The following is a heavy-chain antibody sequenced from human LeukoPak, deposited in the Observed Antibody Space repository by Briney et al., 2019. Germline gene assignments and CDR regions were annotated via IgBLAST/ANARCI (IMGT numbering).Heavy chain of an antibody. Sequence: GGSLRLSCAASGFTFSSDAMSWVRQAPGKGLEWVSAISGSGGSTYYADSVKGRFTISRDNSKNTLYLQMNSLRAEDTAVYYCAKGGRDGYNFDYWGQGTLVTVSS. CDR2: ISGSGGST. D-gene: IGHD5-24*01. CDR1: GFTFSSDA. V-gene: IGHV3-23*01. CDR3: AKGGRDGYNFDY. J-gene: IGHJ4*02.